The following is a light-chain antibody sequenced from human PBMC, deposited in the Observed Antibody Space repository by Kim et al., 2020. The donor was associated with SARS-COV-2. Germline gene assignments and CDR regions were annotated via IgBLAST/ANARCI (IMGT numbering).Light chain of an antibody. CDR1: QNIRRF. CDR3: QQSYSTPPT. V-gene: IGKV1-39*01. Sequence: GDRVTITCRASQNIRRFLNWYQQKPGKAPKLLIYAASNLQSGVPSRFSASGSGTDFTLTISSLQREDFATYYCQQSYSTPPTFGQGTKVDIK. J-gene: IGKJ1*01. CDR2: AAS.